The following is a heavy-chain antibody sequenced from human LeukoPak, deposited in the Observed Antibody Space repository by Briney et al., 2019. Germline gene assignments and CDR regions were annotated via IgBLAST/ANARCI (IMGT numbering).Heavy chain of an antibody. CDR3: ARDSDWNDGLDY. Sequence: PGGSLRLSCAASGFTFSSFTMNWVRHAPGKGLEWVSSISTSSLYIYYADSVKGRFTISRDNARNSLYLQMNSLRAEDTAVYYCARDSDWNDGLDYWGQGTLVTVSS. J-gene: IGHJ4*02. V-gene: IGHV3-21*01. CDR2: ISTSSLYI. CDR1: GFTFSSFT. D-gene: IGHD1-1*01.